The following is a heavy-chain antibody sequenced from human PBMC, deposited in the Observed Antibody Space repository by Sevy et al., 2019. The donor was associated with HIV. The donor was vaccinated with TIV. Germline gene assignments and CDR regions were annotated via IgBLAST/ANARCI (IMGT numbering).Heavy chain of an antibody. J-gene: IGHJ4*02. CDR2: IIPIVGIA. Sequence: ASVKVSCRASGGTFSSYAVSWVRQAPGQGLEWMGRIIPIVGIANYAENFQGRVTIIADKSTSTAYMELSSLRSEDTAFYYCAREIVAPAAMEDYFDFWGQGTLVTVSS. CDR1: GGTFSSYA. D-gene: IGHD2-2*01. V-gene: IGHV1-69*04. CDR3: AREIVAPAAMEDYFDF.